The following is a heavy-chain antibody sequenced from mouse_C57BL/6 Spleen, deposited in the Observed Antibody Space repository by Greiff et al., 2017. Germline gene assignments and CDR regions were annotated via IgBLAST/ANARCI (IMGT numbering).Heavy chain of an antibody. V-gene: IGHV14-4*01. CDR2: IDPENGDT. CDR1: GFNIKDDY. CDR3: TTSRFAY. Sequence: EVQLQESGAELVRPGASVKLSCTASGFNIKDDYMHWVKQRPEQGLEWIGWIDPENGDTEYASKFQGKATITADTSSNTAYLQLSSLTSEDTAVYYCTTSRFAYWGQGTLVTVSA. J-gene: IGHJ3*01.